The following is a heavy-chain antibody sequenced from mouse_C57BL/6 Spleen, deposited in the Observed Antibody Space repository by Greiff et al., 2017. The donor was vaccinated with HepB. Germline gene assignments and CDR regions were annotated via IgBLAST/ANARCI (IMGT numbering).Heavy chain of an antibody. V-gene: IGHV1-18*01. CDR2: INPNNGGT. D-gene: IGHD2-5*01. J-gene: IGHJ1*03. Sequence: EVQLQQSGPELVKPGASVKIPCKASGYTFTDYNMDWVKQSHGKSLEWIGDINPNNGGTIYNQKFKGKATLTVDKSSSTAYMELRSLTSEDTAVYYCARSGYSNYSGRYFDVWGTGTTVTVSS. CDR1: GYTFTDYN. CDR3: ARSGYSNYSGRYFDV.